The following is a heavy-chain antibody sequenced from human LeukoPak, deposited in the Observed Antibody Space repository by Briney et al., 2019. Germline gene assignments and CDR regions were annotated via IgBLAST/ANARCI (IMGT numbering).Heavy chain of an antibody. CDR2: INPNSGGT. CDR1: GYTFTGYY. Sequence: ASVKVSCKASGYTFTGYYMHWVRQAPGQGLEWMGWINPNSGGTNYAQKFQGRVTMTRDTSISTAYMELSRLRSDDTAVYYCARELAYCGGDCYSPAGSLGHYYYGMDVWGQGTTVTVSS. CDR3: ARELAYCGGDCYSPAGSLGHYYYGMDV. D-gene: IGHD2-21*02. V-gene: IGHV1-2*02. J-gene: IGHJ6*02.